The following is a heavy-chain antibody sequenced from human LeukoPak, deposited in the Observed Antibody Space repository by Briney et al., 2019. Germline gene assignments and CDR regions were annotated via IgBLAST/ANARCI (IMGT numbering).Heavy chain of an antibody. J-gene: IGHJ6*03. CDR3: AKDLGVTGYYYYYMDV. CDR1: GFTFSSYA. CDR2: ISGSGGST. V-gene: IGHV3-23*01. Sequence: PGGSLRLSCAASGFTFSSYAMSWVRQAPGKGLESVSAISGSGGSTYYADSVKGRFTISRDNSKNTLYLQMNSLRAEDTAVYYCAKDLGVTGYYYYYMDVWGKGTTVTVSS. D-gene: IGHD4-11*01.